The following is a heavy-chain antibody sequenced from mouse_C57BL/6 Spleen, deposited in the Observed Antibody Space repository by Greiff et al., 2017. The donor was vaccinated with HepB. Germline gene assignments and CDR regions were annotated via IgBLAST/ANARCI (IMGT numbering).Heavy chain of an antibody. V-gene: IGHV5-9-1*02. CDR3: TRGGDYSAMDY. J-gene: IGHJ4*01. CDR2: ISSGGDYI. Sequence: VQLKESGEGLVKPGGSLKLSCAASGFTFSSYAMSWVRQTPEKRLEWVAYISSGGDYIYYADTVKGRFTISRDNARNTLYLQMSSLKSEDTAMYYCTRGGDYSAMDYWGQGTSVTVSS. CDR1: GFTFSSYA.